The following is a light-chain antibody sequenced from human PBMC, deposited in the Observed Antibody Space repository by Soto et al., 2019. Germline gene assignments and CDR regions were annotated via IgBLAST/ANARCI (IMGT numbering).Light chain of an antibody. CDR3: QHSYNTPLT. V-gene: IGKV1-39*01. CDR1: QTISSY. CDR2: AAS. J-gene: IGKJ4*01. Sequence: DIQMTQSPSSLSASVGDRVTITCRSSQTISSYLNWYQQKPGNAPKLLIYAASSLQTGVPSRFSGSGSGTDFTLTISSLQPEDFATYYCQHSYNTPLTFGGGTKVDIK.